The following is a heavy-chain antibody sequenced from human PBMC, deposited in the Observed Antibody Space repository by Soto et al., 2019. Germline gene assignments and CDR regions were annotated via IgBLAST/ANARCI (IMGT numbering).Heavy chain of an antibody. CDR1: GGSFSGYY. D-gene: IGHD1-26*01. CDR3: ARGGGQVGAFGDY. Sequence: QVQLQQWGAGLLKPSETLSLTCAVYGGSFSGYYWSWIRQPPGKGLEWIGEINHSGSTNYNPSLTSRVTISVDTSKNQCSLKLSSVTAADTAVYYCARGGGQVGAFGDYWGQGTLVTVSS. V-gene: IGHV4-34*01. J-gene: IGHJ4*02. CDR2: INHSGST.